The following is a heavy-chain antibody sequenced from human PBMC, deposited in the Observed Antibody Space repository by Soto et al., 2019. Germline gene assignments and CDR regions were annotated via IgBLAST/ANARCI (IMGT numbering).Heavy chain of an antibody. V-gene: IGHV3-21*01. CDR2: ISSSSSYI. Sequence: EVPLVESGGGLVKPGGSLRLSCAASGFTFSSYSMNWVRQAPGKGLEWVSSISSSSSYITYADSVKGRFTISRDNAKNAVYLQMNSLRAEDTAVYYCARPLIVGATVSDYWGQGTLVTVSS. CDR1: GFTFSSYS. D-gene: IGHD1-26*01. J-gene: IGHJ4*02. CDR3: ARPLIVGATVSDY.